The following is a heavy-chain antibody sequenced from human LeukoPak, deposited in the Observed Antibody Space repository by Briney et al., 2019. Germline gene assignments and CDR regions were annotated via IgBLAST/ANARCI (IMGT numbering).Heavy chain of an antibody. CDR1: GFTFSSYG. V-gene: IGHV3-33*08. CDR2: IWYDGSNK. Sequence: GGSLRLSCAASGFTFSSYGMHWVRQAPGKGLEWVAVIWYDGSNKYYADSVKGRFTISRDNSKNTLYLQMNSLRAEDTAVYYCARGGDCSGGSCYLFDYWGQGSLVIVSS. CDR3: ARGGDCSGGSCYLFDY. D-gene: IGHD2-15*01. J-gene: IGHJ4*02.